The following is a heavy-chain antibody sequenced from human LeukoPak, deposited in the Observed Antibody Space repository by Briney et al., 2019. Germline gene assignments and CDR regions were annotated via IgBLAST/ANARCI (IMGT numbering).Heavy chain of an antibody. CDR3: ARDEIPCSSTSCYEPGDYFDY. CDR1: GFTFSSYW. CDR2: IKQDGSEK. J-gene: IGHJ4*02. Sequence: PGGSLRLSCAASGFTFSSYWMSWVRQAPGKGREWVANIKQDGSEKYYVDSVKGGFTISRDNAKNSLYLQMNSLRAEDTAVYYCARDEIPCSSTSCYEPGDYFDYWGQGTLVTVSS. D-gene: IGHD2-2*01. V-gene: IGHV3-7*01.